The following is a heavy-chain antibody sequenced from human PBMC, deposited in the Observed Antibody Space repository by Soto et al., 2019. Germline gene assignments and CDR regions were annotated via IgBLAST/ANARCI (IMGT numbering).Heavy chain of an antibody. CDR2: ISYDGSNK. CDR1: GFTFSSYG. CDR3: AKTQKDHYGMDV. J-gene: IGHJ6*02. Sequence: GGSLRLSCAASGFTFSSYGMHWVRQAPGKGLEWVAVISYDGSNKYYADSVKGRFTISRDNSKNTLYLQMNSLRAEDTAVYYCAKTQKDHYGMDVWGQGTTVTVSS. D-gene: IGHD2-15*01. V-gene: IGHV3-30*18.